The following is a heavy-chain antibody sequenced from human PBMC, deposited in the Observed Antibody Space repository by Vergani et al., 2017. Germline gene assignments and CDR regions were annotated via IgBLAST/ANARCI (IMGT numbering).Heavy chain of an antibody. CDR3: ARVMNGGIYYYYMDV. J-gene: IGHJ6*03. D-gene: IGHD3-16*01. Sequence: ELQLVETGGGLIQPGGSLRLSCAASGFTVSSNYMSWVRQAPGKGLEWVSVIYSGGSTYYADSVKGRFTISRDNSKNTLYLQMNSLRAEDTAVYYCARVMNGGIYYYYMDVWGKGTTVTVSS. CDR1: GFTVSSNY. V-gene: IGHV3-53*02. CDR2: IYSGGST.